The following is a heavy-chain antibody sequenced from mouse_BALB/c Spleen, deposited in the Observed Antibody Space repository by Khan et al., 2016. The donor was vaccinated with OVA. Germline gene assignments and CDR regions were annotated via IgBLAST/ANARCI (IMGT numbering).Heavy chain of an antibody. CDR1: GFSLTDYG. V-gene: IGHV2-6-1*01. Sequence: QVQLKQSGPGLVAPSQSLSITCTISGFSLTDYGVHWVRQPPGKGLEWLVLMWGDGTTSYNSALKSRLTISKDNSKSQVFLKMNSLQTDDTAMYFCARQPYYHYNVMDYWGHGSSVTVSS. J-gene: IGHJ4*01. CDR2: MWGDGTT. CDR3: ARQPYYHYNVMDY. D-gene: IGHD2-10*01.